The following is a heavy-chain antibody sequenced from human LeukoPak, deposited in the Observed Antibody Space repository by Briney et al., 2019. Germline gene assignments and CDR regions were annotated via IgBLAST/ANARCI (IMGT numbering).Heavy chain of an antibody. D-gene: IGHD2-2*01. V-gene: IGHV4-4*02. Sequence: SETLSLTCAVSGGSISSSNWWSWVRQPPGEGLEWIGEIYHSGSTNYNPSLKSRVTISVDKSKNQFSLKLSSVTAADTAVYYCATVTVVVPAAIRYFDLWGRGTLVTVSS. CDR1: GGSISSSNW. J-gene: IGHJ2*01. CDR2: IYHSGST. CDR3: ATVTVVVPAAIRYFDL.